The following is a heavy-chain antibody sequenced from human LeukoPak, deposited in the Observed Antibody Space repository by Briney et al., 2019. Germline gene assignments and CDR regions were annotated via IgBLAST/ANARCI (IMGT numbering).Heavy chain of an antibody. Sequence: ASVKVSCKASGYSFASYGISYGSSWVRLAPGRGLEWMVWISAYSGNTNYAQKFQGRVTMTTGTSTSTMGLSNLRSDDTAVYYCAFCSSASCYQAPWFDPWGQGTLVTVSS. CDR1: GYSFASYG. V-gene: IGHV1-18*01. J-gene: IGHJ5*02. D-gene: IGHD2-2*01. CDR3: AFCSSASCYQAPWFDP. CDR2: ISAYSGNT.